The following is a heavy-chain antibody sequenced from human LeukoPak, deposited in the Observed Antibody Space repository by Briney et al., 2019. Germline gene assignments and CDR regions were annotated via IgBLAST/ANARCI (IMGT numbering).Heavy chain of an antibody. V-gene: IGHV3-9*01. CDR3: ACRGVGDY. CDR1: GFTFDDYA. CDR2: ISWNSGSI. D-gene: IGHD1-26*01. Sequence: GGSLRLSCAASGFTFDDYAMHWVRQAPGKGLEWVSGISWNSGSIGYADSVKGRFTISRDNAKNSLYLQMNSLRAEDTALYYCACRGVGDYWGQGTLVTVSS. J-gene: IGHJ4*02.